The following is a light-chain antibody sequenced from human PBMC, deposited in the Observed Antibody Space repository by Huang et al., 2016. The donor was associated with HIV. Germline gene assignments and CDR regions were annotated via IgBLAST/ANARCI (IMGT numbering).Light chain of an antibody. J-gene: IGKJ5*01. CDR2: GAS. Sequence: ERVMTQSPATLSVAPGERVTLSCRASHSVSSNLDCYQQKPGQAPRLLIHGASTRATGIPARFSGSGSGTEFTLAISSLQSEDAGVYFCQQYDNWPLTFGQGTRLEIK. CDR1: HSVSSN. CDR3: QQYDNWPLT. V-gene: IGKV3-15*01.